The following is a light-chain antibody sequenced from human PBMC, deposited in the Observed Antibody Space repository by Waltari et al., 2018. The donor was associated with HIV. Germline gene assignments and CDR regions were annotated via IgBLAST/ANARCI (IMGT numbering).Light chain of an antibody. CDR2: QGT. CDR3: QAWDSSTAVL. J-gene: IGLJ2*01. V-gene: IGLV3-1*01. CDR1: KLGDNY. Sequence: SYELTQPPSVSVSPGQTASITCSGDKLGDNYACWYQQKSGQSPVLVIYQGTKWPSGIPERFSGSNSGNTATLTISGTQAMDEADYYCQAWDSSTAVLFGGGTKLTVL.